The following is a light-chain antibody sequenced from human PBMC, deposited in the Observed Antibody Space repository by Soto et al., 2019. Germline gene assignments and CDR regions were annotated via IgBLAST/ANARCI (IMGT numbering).Light chain of an antibody. CDR1: QVVTSNY. V-gene: IGKV3-20*01. Sequence: EIVLTQSPGTLSLSPGERATLSCRASQVVTSNYLAWYQQKPGQAPRLLIYGASSGATGIPDSFSGSGFGTDSTLPISRLEPQDFAVYYCQQYCGSPPLTFGGGTKVEIK. CDR2: GAS. J-gene: IGKJ4*01. CDR3: QQYCGSPPLT.